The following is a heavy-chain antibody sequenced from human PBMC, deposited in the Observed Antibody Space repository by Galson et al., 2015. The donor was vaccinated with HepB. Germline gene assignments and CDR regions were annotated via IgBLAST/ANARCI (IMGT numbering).Heavy chain of an antibody. Sequence: SLRLSCAASGFPFTRYTFHWVRQAPGKGLEWVAVISFDGSNKYYADSVKGRFTISRDNSKSTLYLQMNSLRPEDTAVYYCARQTYYYESRDYYYFDYWGQGTLVTVSS. CDR2: ISFDGSNK. D-gene: IGHD3-22*01. CDR1: GFPFTRYT. CDR3: ARQTYYYESRDYYYFDY. V-gene: IGHV3-30*04. J-gene: IGHJ4*02.